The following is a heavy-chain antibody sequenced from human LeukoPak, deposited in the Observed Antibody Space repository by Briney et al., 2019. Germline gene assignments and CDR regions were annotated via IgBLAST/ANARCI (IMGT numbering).Heavy chain of an antibody. CDR2: ISSSSTNI. V-gene: IGHV3-21*01. CDR3: GRCITTSLNVNDY. J-gene: IGHJ4*02. D-gene: IGHD1-20*01. CDR1: GFTFSSYA. Sequence: GGSLRLSCAASGFTFSSYAMIWVRQAPGKGLEWVSGISSSSTNIQYADSVKGRFSISRDNAKSSLYLQMNSLRADDTAVYYCGRCITTSLNVNDYWGQGTLVTVSS.